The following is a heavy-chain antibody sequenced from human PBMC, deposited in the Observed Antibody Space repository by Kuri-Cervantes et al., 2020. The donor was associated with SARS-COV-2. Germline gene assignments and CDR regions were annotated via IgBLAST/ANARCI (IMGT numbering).Heavy chain of an antibody. CDR1: GYTFTGYY. J-gene: IGHJ6*02. CDR2: INPNSGGT. CDR3: AREGGDYGDYYYYGMDV. D-gene: IGHD4-17*01. Sequence: ASVKVSCKASGYTFTGYYMHWVRQAPGQGLEWMGRINPNSGGTNYAQKFQGRVTMTRDTSISTAYMELSRLRSDDTAVYYCAREGGDYGDYYYYGMDVWGQGTTVTVSS. V-gene: IGHV1-2*06.